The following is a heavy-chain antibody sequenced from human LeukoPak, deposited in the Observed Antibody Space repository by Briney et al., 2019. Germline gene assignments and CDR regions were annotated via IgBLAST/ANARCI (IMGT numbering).Heavy chain of an antibody. CDR3: ARDKSYGDSEDY. CDR2: IIQDGSQK. Sequence: GGSLRLSCTASGFTFSTYWMSWVRQAPGKGLEWVANIIQDGSQKYYVDSVKGRFTISRDKAKNSLYLQMNSLRAEDTAVYYCARDKSYGDSEDYWGQGTLVTVSS. D-gene: IGHD4-17*01. J-gene: IGHJ4*02. V-gene: IGHV3-7*05. CDR1: GFTFSTYW.